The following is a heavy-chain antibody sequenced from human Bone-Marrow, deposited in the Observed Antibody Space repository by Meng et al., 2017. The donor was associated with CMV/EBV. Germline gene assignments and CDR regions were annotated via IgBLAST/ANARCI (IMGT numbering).Heavy chain of an antibody. CDR3: ARDPGVGATPSYFDY. V-gene: IGHV3-21*01. D-gene: IGHD1-26*01. Sequence: GGSLRLSCAASGFTFSSYSMNWVRQAPGKGLEWVSSISSSSSYIYYADSVKGRFTISRDNAKNSLYLQMNSLRAEDTAVYYCARDPGVGATPSYFDYWGQGTTVTVSS. CDR2: ISSSSSYI. J-gene: IGHJ4*03. CDR1: GFTFSSYS.